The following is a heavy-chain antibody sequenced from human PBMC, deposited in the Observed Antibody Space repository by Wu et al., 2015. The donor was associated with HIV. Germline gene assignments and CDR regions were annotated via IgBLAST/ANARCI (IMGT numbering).Heavy chain of an antibody. Sequence: QVQLVQSGAEVKKPGSSVKVSCKASGGTFSSYAISWVRQAPGQGLEWMGGIIPIFGTANYAQKFQGRVTITTDESTSTAYMELSSLRSEDTAVYYCARDGRGGTKDYYYYGMDVWGQGTTVTVSS. CDR2: IIPIFGTA. J-gene: IGHJ6*02. D-gene: IGHD1-26*01. CDR3: ARDGRGGTKDYYYYGMDV. V-gene: IGHV1-69*05. CDR1: GGTFSSYA.